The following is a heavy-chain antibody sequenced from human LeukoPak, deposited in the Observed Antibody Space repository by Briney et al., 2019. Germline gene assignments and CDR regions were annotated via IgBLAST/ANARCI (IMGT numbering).Heavy chain of an antibody. CDR2: INHSGST. CDR3: AKRLQYGLCAFDI. Sequence: SETLSLTCAVYGGSFSGYYWSWIRQPPGKGLEWIGEINHSGSTNYNPSLKSRVTISVDTSKNQFSLKLSSVTAADTAVYYCAKRLQYGLCAFDIWGQGTMVTVSS. CDR1: GGSFSGYY. D-gene: IGHD2-2*01. J-gene: IGHJ3*02. V-gene: IGHV4-34*01.